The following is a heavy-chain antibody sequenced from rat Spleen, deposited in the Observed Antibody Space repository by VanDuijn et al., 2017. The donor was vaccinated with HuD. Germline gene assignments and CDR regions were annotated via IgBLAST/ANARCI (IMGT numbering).Heavy chain of an antibody. J-gene: IGHJ2*01. CDR2: ISYDGSST. D-gene: IGHD1-9*01. CDR1: GFTFSNYG. Sequence: EVQLVESGGGLVQPGRSLKLSCAASGFTFSNYGMAWVRQAPTKGLEWVATISYDGSSTYYRDSVKGRFTISRDNAKSTLYLQMDSLRSEDTATYYCARHSYGYSHFDYWGQGVMVTVSS. CDR3: ARHSYGYSHFDY. V-gene: IGHV5-29*01.